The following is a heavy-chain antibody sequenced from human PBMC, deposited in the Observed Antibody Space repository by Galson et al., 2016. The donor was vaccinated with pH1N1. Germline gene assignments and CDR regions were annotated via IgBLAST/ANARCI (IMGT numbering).Heavy chain of an antibody. D-gene: IGHD6-19*01. CDR2: TYYRSKWFY. Sequence: CAISGDSVSSNSAAWNWIRQSPSRGLEWLGRTYYRSKWFYNYAVSVQGRITINPATSKNQFSLQLNSVTPEDTAVYYCARHSPGRAVGVFDCWGQGTLVTVSS. V-gene: IGHV6-1*01. CDR3: ARHSPGRAVGVFDC. CDR1: GDSVSSNSAA. J-gene: IGHJ4*02.